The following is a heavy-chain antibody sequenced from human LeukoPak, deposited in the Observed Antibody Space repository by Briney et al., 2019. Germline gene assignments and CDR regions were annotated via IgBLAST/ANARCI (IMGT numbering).Heavy chain of an antibody. CDR2: VTGSGDST. CDR3: AKARGNYFTHLDY. V-gene: IGHV3-23*01. J-gene: IGHJ4*02. CDR1: GFTFTNYA. D-gene: IGHD2/OR15-2a*01. Sequence: GGSLRLSCAASGFTFTNYAMSWVRQAPGKGLEWVSTVTGSGDSTFYAVSVKGRFTISRDNSKNTLFLQMDSLRAEGTAVYYCAKARGNYFTHLDYWGQGTLVTVSS.